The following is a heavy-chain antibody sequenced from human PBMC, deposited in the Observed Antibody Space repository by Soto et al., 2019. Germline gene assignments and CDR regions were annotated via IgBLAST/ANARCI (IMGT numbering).Heavy chain of an antibody. CDR2: IWYDGSKK. V-gene: IGHV3-33*01. D-gene: IGHD4-4*01. J-gene: IGHJ6*02. CDR1: GFPFSSYG. Sequence: GGSLRLSCAASGFPFSSYGVHWVRQSPGKGLEWVAVIWYDGSKKYYADSVKGRFTISRDNSKNTLSLQMNSLRAEDTAVYYCARGSYSNQGGMDVWGQGTTVTVSS. CDR3: ARGSYSNQGGMDV.